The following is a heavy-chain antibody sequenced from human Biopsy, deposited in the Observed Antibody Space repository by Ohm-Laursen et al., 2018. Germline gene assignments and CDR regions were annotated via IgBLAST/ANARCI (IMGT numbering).Heavy chain of an antibody. D-gene: IGHD6-19*01. V-gene: IGHV4-59*07. Sequence: SDTLSLTCTVSGGSISSDYWSWIRQTPGKGLEWIGYIYYSGSTNYNPSLKSRVTISVDTSKNQFSLRLNSVTAADTAVYYCARATNNTGWPYYYFYSMDVWGQGTTVTVSS. CDR2: IYYSGST. CDR3: ARATNNTGWPYYYFYSMDV. CDR1: GGSISSDY. J-gene: IGHJ6*02.